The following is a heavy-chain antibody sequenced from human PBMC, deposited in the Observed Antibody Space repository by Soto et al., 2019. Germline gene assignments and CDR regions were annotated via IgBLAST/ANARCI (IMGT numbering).Heavy chain of an antibody. V-gene: IGHV5-51*01. Sequence: GSGYSFTSYWIGWVRQMPGKGLEWMGIIYPGDSDTRYSPSFQGQVTISADKSISTAYLQWSSLKASDTAMYYCASPGSGSYYALDYWGQGTLVTVSS. D-gene: IGHD3-10*01. J-gene: IGHJ4*02. CDR3: ASPGSGSYYALDY. CDR2: IYPGDSDT. CDR1: GYSFTSYW.